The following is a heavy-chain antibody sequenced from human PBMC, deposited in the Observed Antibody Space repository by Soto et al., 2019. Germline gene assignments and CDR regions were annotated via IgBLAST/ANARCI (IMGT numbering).Heavy chain of an antibody. D-gene: IGHD6-6*01. CDR2: IDPSDSYT. CDR3: ARQSSVPSYYYYGMDV. V-gene: IGHV5-10-1*01. J-gene: IGHJ6*02. CDR1: GYSFTSHW. Sequence: PGESLKISCKGSGYSFTSHWISWVRQMPGKGLEWMGRIDPSDSYTNYSPSFQGHVTISADKSISTAYLQWSSLKASDTAMYYCARQSSVPSYYYYGMDVWGQGTTVTVSS.